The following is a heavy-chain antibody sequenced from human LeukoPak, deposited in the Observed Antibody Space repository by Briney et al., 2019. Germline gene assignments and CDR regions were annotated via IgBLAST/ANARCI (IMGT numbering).Heavy chain of an antibody. CDR3: ARDTMVRGVIDYYYYGMDV. Sequence: SETLSLTCTVSGGSISSYYWSRIRQPPGKGLEWIGYIYYSGSTNYNPSLKSRVTISVDTSKNQFSLKLSSVTAADTAVYYCARDTMVRGVIDYYYYGMDVWGQGTTVTVSS. V-gene: IGHV4-59*01. J-gene: IGHJ6*02. D-gene: IGHD3-10*01. CDR2: IYYSGST. CDR1: GGSISSYY.